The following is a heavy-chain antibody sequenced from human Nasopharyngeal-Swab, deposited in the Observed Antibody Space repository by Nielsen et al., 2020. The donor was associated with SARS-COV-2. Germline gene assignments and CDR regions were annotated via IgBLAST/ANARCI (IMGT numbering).Heavy chain of an antibody. Sequence: WIRQPPGKGLEWVGRIRSKADGGTTDYAAPVEGRFTMSRDDSENTLFLEMNTLKTEDTGVYYCSTLYYDFWSDYQPGVWGKGTTVTVSS. J-gene: IGHJ6*04. CDR3: STLYYDFWSDYQPGV. D-gene: IGHD3-3*01. CDR2: IRSKADGGTT. V-gene: IGHV3-15*01.